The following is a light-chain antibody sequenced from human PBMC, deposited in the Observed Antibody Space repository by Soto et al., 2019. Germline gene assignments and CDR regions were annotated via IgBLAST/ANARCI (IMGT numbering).Light chain of an antibody. Sequence: DIQLTQSPSSLSASVGDRVTITCRASQTIGTYLNWYQHKLGKAPRLLIYAASTLQSGVPPRFSGSGSGTDFTLTISSLQPEDFATYYCQHSYTTPLTFGGGTKVDIK. CDR2: AAS. CDR1: QTIGTY. V-gene: IGKV1-39*01. J-gene: IGKJ4*01. CDR3: QHSYTTPLT.